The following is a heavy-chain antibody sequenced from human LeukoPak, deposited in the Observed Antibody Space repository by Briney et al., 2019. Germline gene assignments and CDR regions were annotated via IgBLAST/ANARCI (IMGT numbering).Heavy chain of an antibody. D-gene: IGHD1-26*01. CDR2: ITVYDGKT. Sequence: ASVKVSCKASGYTFTSYDINWVRQATGQGLEWMGWITVYDGKTKYAQSLQGRVTMTTNTSTHTAYMELKSLRSDDTAVYFCAREAGRGGTYSRPDYWGQGTLVTVSS. J-gene: IGHJ4*02. V-gene: IGHV1-18*01. CDR3: AREAGRGGTYSRPDY. CDR1: GYTFTSYD.